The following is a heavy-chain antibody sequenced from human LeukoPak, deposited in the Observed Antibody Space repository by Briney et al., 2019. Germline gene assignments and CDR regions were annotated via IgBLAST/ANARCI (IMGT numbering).Heavy chain of an antibody. CDR1: GYTFTSHD. J-gene: IGHJ6*02. CDR2: MNPNSGNT. Sequence: ASVKVSCKASGYTFTSHDINWVRQATGQGLEWMGWMNPNSGNTGYAQKFQGRVTMTRNTSISTAYMELSSLRSEDTAVYYCVEATDYYGMDVWGQGTTVTVSS. CDR3: VEATDYYGMDV. D-gene: IGHD1-26*01. V-gene: IGHV1-8*01.